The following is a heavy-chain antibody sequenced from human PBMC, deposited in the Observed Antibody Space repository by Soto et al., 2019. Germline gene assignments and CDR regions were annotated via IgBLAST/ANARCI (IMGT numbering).Heavy chain of an antibody. V-gene: IGHV1-2*02. Sequence: QVQLVQSGAEVKKPGALVKVSCKASGYIFTAYNIHWVRQAPGQGLEWVGWVNPNSGGTNYAQKFQGRVTMTKDTSITTDYMELSSLRSDDTAVYYCARDALPGGNSYFDYWGRGTLVSVSS. CDR3: ARDALPGGNSYFDY. D-gene: IGHD2-21*01. CDR2: VNPNSGGT. CDR1: GYIFTAYN. J-gene: IGHJ4*02.